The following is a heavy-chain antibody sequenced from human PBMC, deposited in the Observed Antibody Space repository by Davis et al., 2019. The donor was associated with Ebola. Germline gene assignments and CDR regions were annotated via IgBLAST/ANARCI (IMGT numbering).Heavy chain of an antibody. J-gene: IGHJ4*02. CDR2: IYDHST. Sequence: SLKISCAASGFTFDDYAMHWVRQAPGKGLEWVSVIYDHSTAYADSVRGRFIISRDKSNNTLYLEMNSLRVDDTAVYYCATTQWLREFDNWGQGTLVTVSS. CDR1: GFTFDDYA. CDR3: ATTQWLREFDN. D-gene: IGHD6-19*01. V-gene: IGHV3-9*01.